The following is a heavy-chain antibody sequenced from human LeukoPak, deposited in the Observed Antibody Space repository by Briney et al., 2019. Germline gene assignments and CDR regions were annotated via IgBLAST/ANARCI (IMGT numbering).Heavy chain of an antibody. CDR2: ISYDGTRQ. V-gene: IGHV3-30*03. CDR1: GFIFKDYG. Sequence: PGESLKLSCAASGFIFKDYGMHWVRPAPGRGLEWVAVISYDGTRQFYADSVKGRFTISRDNSNNTVFLQMNSLRAEDTAVYYCARDRRGSSGWYLDYWGQGTLVTVSS. J-gene: IGHJ4*02. D-gene: IGHD6-19*01. CDR3: ARDRRGSSGWYLDY.